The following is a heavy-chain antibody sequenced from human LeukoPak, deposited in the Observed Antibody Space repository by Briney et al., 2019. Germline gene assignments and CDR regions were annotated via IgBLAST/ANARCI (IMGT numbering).Heavy chain of an antibody. CDR2: IRESSGDT. D-gene: IGHD3-22*01. Sequence: QPGGSLRLSCAASGFTVRNYAMNWVRQAPGKGLEWVSTIRESSGDTYYEDSVKGRFTISRDISKNTVYLQMNSLRAEDTAVYYCARDPDSSGPSYFDYWGQGTLVTVSS. V-gene: IGHV3-23*01. CDR1: GFTVRNYA. J-gene: IGHJ4*02. CDR3: ARDPDSSGPSYFDY.